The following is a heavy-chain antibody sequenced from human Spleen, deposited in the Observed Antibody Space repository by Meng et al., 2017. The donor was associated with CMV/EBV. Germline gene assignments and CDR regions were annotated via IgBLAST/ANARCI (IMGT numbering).Heavy chain of an antibody. CDR2: ISYDGSNK. D-gene: IGHD2-8*01. J-gene: IGHJ5*02. CDR3: ARVNIVLMVYGGGFDP. CDR1: GFTFDYYG. Sequence: GESLKISCAASGFTFDYYGMSWVRQAPGKGLEWVAVISYDGSNKYYADSVKGRFTISRDNSKNTLYLQMNSLRAEDTAVYYCARVNIVLMVYGGGFDPWGQGTLVTVSS. V-gene: IGHV3-30*03.